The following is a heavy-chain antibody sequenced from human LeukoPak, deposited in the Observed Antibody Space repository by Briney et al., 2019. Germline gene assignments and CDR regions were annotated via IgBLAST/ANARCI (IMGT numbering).Heavy chain of an antibody. CDR2: INHSGST. CDR3: ASGRATVDY. Sequence: SETLSLTCAVYGGSFSGYYWSWIRQPPGKGLEWIGEINHSGSTNYNPSLKSRVTISVDTSKNQFSLKLNSVTTTDTAVYYCASGRATVDYWGQGTLVTVSS. V-gene: IGHV4-34*01. J-gene: IGHJ4*02. D-gene: IGHD5-12*01. CDR1: GGSFSGYY.